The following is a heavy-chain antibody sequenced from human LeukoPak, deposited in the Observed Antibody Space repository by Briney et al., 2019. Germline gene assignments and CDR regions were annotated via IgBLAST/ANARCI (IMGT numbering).Heavy chain of an antibody. D-gene: IGHD1-26*01. CDR3: ASDLGDLIVGGEYFQH. J-gene: IGHJ1*01. Sequence: GGSLRLSCAASGFTFSTYSMNWGRQAPGKGLEWVSSISSSSSYIHYADSVKGRFTISRDNAKNSLHLQMNSLRAEDTAVYYCASDLGDLIVGGEYFQHWGQGTLVTVSS. V-gene: IGHV3-21*01. CDR2: ISSSSSYI. CDR1: GFTFSTYS.